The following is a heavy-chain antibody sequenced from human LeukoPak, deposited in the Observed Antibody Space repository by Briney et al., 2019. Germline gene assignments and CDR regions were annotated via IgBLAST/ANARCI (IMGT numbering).Heavy chain of an antibody. V-gene: IGHV3-33*01. CDR3: ASLAPHCGGDCHPVDWFDP. CDR1: GFTFSSYG. J-gene: IGHJ5*02. D-gene: IGHD2-21*02. Sequence: PGGSLRLSCAASGFTFSSYGMHWVRQAPGKGLEWVAVIWYDGSNKYYADSVKGRFTISRDNSKNTLYLQMNSLRAEDTAVYYCASLAPHCGGDCHPVDWFDPWGQGTLVTVSS. CDR2: IWYDGSNK.